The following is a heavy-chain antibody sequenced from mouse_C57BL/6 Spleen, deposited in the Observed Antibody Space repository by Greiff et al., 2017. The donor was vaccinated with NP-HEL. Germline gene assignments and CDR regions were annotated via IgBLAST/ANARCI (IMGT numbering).Heavy chain of an antibody. D-gene: IGHD2-1*01. Sequence: EVKLVESGGGLVKPGGSLKLSCAASGFTFSSYAMSWVRQTPEKRLEWVATISDGGSYTYYPDNVKGRFTISRDNAKNNLYLQMSHLKSEDTAMYYCARVYYGNYNYAMDYWGQGTSVTVSS. V-gene: IGHV5-4*03. CDR2: ISDGGSYT. CDR1: GFTFSSYA. CDR3: ARVYYGNYNYAMDY. J-gene: IGHJ4*01.